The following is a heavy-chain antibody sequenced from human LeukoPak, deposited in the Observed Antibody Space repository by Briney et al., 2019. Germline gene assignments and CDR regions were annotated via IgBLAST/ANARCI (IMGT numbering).Heavy chain of an antibody. J-gene: IGHJ4*02. Sequence: ASVKVSCKASGYTFTGYYIHWVRQAPGQGLEWMGWINPNSGGTNYVQKFQGRVTMTRDTSISTAYMELSSLRSEDTAVYYCARGRRWLQQGFDYWGQGTLVTVSS. CDR3: ARGRRWLQQGFDY. D-gene: IGHD5-24*01. V-gene: IGHV1-2*02. CDR1: GYTFTGYY. CDR2: INPNSGGT.